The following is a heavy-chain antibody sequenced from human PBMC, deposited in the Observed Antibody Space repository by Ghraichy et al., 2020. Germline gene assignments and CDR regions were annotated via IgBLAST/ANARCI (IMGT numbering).Heavy chain of an antibody. D-gene: IGHD1-26*01. CDR2: INSRADTI. J-gene: IGHJ1*01. Sequence: SLNISCAGSGFTFSSSQMNWVRQAPGKGLEWVSYINSRADTIFYADSVKGRFTISRDNARNSLFVQMNSLRAEDTAVYYCARSKTHRWELLGSWGQGTLVIVSS. CDR1: GFTFSSSQ. CDR3: ARSKTHRWELLGS. V-gene: IGHV3-48*03.